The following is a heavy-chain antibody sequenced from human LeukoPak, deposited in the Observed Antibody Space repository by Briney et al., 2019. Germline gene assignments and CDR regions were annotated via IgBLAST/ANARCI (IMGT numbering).Heavy chain of an antibody. V-gene: IGHV1-2*02. CDR3: AGENDFWSGNFYYYYMDV. CDR1: GYTFTGYY. CDR2: INPNSGGT. J-gene: IGHJ6*03. D-gene: IGHD3-3*01. Sequence: ASVKVSCKASGYTFTGYYMHWVRQAPGQGLEWMGWINPNSGGTNYAQKFQGRVTMTRDTSISTAYMELSRLRSDDTAVYYCAGENDFWSGNFYYYYMDVWGKGTTVTVSS.